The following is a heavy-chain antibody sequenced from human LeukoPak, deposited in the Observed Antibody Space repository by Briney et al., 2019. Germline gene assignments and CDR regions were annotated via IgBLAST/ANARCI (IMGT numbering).Heavy chain of an antibody. J-gene: IGHJ4*02. Sequence: ASVKVSCKASGYTFTSYGISWVRQAPGQGLEWMGWISAYNGNTNYAQKLQGRVTMTTDTSTSTAYMELRSLRSDDTAVYYCARDRVYYDFWSGYEFDYWGRGTLVTVSS. CDR3: ARDRVYYDFWSGYEFDY. V-gene: IGHV1-18*01. CDR1: GYTFTSYG. CDR2: ISAYNGNT. D-gene: IGHD3-3*01.